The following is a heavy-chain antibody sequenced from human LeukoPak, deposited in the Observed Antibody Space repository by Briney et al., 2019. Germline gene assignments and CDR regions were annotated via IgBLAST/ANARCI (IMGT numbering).Heavy chain of an antibody. Sequence: LGTLSLTCAVYRGSFCGSYWSWMPQPPGKGLERIGEINHSGSAHYNPSLKSRVTISVDTSKNQFSLKLSSVTAADTGGYYGWGNSCQRVEGSSTSCYLYYWREPTLATVPS. V-gene: IGHV4-34*01. CDR1: RGSFCGSY. J-gene: IGHJ4*02. CDR2: INHSGSA. D-gene: IGHD2-2*01. CDR3: WGNSCQRVEGSSTSCYLYY.